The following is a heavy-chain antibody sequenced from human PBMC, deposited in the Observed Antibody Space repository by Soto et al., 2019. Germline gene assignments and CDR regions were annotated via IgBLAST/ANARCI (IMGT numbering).Heavy chain of an antibody. J-gene: IGHJ4*02. D-gene: IGHD6-6*01. Sequence: AGSLRLSCAASGFTFSNSAMSWVRQAPGKGLEWVSTISGTGGSTYYADSVEGRFTISRDNSKNTLYLQMKSLRAEDTAVFYCAKTLWQYASRPKLFDYWGQGTLGTVS. V-gene: IGHV3-23*01. CDR1: GFTFSNSA. CDR2: ISGTGGST. CDR3: AKTLWQYASRPKLFDY.